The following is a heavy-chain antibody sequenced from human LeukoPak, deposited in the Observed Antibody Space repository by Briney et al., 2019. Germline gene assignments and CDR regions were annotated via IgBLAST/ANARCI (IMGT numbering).Heavy chain of an antibody. CDR2: INTNTGNP. CDR1: GYTFTTYG. CDR3: ARDPPYSSGWPDALDL. Sequence: ASVKVSCKASGYTFTTYGINWVRQAPGQGLGWMGWINTNTGNPTYAQGFTGRFVFSLDTSISTAYLQISSLEADDSAVYYCARDPPYSSGWPDALDLWGQGTMVTVSS. J-gene: IGHJ3*01. D-gene: IGHD6-25*01. V-gene: IGHV7-4-1*02.